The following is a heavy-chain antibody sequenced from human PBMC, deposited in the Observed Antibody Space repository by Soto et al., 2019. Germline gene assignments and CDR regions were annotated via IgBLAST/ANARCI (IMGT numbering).Heavy chain of an antibody. CDR3: ARDVVGADHFDC. V-gene: IGHV4-30-4*01. CDR1: GGSIRSGGYY. D-gene: IGHD1-26*01. CDR2: VHYSGNT. J-gene: IGHJ4*01. Sequence: SETLTLTCAVSGGSIRSGGYYWSWIGQSPERGLEWCGYVHYSGNTFYNPSLKSRATISLDTSRNQFSLNLSSVTAADSALYYCARDVVGADHFDCWGHGARVT.